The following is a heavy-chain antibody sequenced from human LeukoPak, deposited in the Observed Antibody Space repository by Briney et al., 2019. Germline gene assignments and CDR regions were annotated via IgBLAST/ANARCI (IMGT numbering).Heavy chain of an antibody. Sequence: GSLRLSCAASGVTVGNNYMNWVRQAPGKGLEWVSAISGSGGSTYYADSVKGRFTISRDNSKNTLYLQMNSLRAEDTAVYYCAKASRRGYYYYGMDVWGQGTTVTVSS. CDR2: ISGSGGST. CDR1: GVTVGNNY. V-gene: IGHV3-23*01. D-gene: IGHD3-16*01. CDR3: AKASRRGYYYYGMDV. J-gene: IGHJ6*02.